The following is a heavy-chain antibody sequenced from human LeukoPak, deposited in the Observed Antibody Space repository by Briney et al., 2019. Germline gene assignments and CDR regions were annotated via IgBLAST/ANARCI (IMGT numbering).Heavy chain of an antibody. CDR3: VSRGGYDSEYYFDY. V-gene: IGHV4-34*01. Sequence: PSETLSRTCAVYGGSFSGYYWSWIRQPPGKGLEWIGEINHSGSTNYNPSLKSRVTISVDTSKNQFSLKLSSVTAADTAVYYCVSRGGYDSEYYFDYWGQGTLVTVSS. CDR2: INHSGST. CDR1: GGSFSGYY. J-gene: IGHJ4*02. D-gene: IGHD5-12*01.